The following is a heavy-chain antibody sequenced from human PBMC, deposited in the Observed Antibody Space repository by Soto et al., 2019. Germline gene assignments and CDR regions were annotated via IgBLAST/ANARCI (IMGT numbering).Heavy chain of an antibody. J-gene: IGHJ6*02. Sequence: SGPTLENPTQTLTLTCTFSGFSLSTSGVGVGWIRQPPGKALEWLALIYWDDDKRYSPSLKSRLTITKDTSKNQVVLTMTNMDPVDTATYYCVQSRCGGDCLQSYSSHSYYGLDVWGQGTTVTVSS. CDR2: IYWDDDK. CDR1: GFSLSTSGVG. D-gene: IGHD2-21*02. CDR3: VQSRCGGDCLQSYSSHSYYGLDV. V-gene: IGHV2-5*02.